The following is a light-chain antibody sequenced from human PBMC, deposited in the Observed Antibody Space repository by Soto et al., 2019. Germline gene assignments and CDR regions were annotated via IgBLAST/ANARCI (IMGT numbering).Light chain of an antibody. CDR2: EVS. CDR3: SSYTTSSTRV. V-gene: IGLV2-14*03. J-gene: IGLJ1*01. Sequence: QSVLTQPASVSGSPGQSIAISCTGTSSDVGAYDFVSWYQQHPDKAPKLMIYEVSHRPSGVSYRFSGSKSVNTATLTISRLQAEDEADYYCSSYTTSSTRVFGTGTKVTVL. CDR1: SSDVGAYDF.